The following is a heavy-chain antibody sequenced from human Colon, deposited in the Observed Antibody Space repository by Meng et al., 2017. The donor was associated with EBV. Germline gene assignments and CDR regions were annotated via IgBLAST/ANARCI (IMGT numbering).Heavy chain of an antibody. CDR1: GGSLSSRNW. CDR3: ARVGAYCGGDCYHPR. Sequence: VLLQASGPGLGKPSGTLSLTCALSGGSLSSRNWWSWVRQPPGKGLEWIGEIYHSGSTNYNPSLNSRVTISVDESKNQFSLRLSSVTAADTAVYYCARVGAYCGGDCYHPRWGQGTLVTVSS. J-gene: IGHJ4*02. D-gene: IGHD2-21*02. CDR2: IYHSGST. V-gene: IGHV4-4*02.